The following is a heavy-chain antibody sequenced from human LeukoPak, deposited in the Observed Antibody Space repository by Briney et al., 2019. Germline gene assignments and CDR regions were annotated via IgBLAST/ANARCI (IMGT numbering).Heavy chain of an antibody. D-gene: IGHD6-13*01. J-gene: IGHJ4*02. CDR2: SNDSGGT. CDR3: AREAFYSSSWGL. CDR1: GGTFSGYY. Sequence: SETLSLTCAVYGGTFSGYYWRWIRQPPGKRLEWVGESNDSGGTNYNPSLKSRVTISADKSKNQVPLKLTSVTAADTAVYYCAREAFYSSSWGLWGQGTLVTVSS. V-gene: IGHV4-34*01.